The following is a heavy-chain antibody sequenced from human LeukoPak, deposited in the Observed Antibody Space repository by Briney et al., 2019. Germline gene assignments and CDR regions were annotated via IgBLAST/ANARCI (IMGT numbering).Heavy chain of an antibody. V-gene: IGHV4-34*01. CDR2: INRGGST. Sequence: PSETLSLTCVVYGGSFSGYYWSWIRQPPGKGLEWIGRINRGGSTTYNPSLESRVTISADMSKNQFSLRLDSVTAADTAMYYCARQGCSGGICYPFDYWGQGTLVTVSS. CDR1: GGSFSGYY. CDR3: ARQGCSGGICYPFDY. D-gene: IGHD2-15*01. J-gene: IGHJ4*02.